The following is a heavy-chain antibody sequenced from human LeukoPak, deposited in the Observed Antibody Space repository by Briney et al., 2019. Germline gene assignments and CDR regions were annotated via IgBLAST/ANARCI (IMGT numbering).Heavy chain of an antibody. CDR1: GFTFSSYS. Sequence: GGSLRLSCAASGFTFSSYSMNWVRQAPGKGLEWVSSISSSSSYIYYADSVKGRFTISRDNAKNSLYLQMNSLRAEDTAVYYCARGRRSFYYDSSGYPFDYWGQGTLVTVSS. J-gene: IGHJ4*02. CDR3: ARGRRSFYYDSSGYPFDY. CDR2: ISSSSSYI. D-gene: IGHD3-22*01. V-gene: IGHV3-21*01.